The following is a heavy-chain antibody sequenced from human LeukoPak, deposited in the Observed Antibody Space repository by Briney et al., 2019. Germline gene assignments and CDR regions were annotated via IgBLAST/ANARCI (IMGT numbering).Heavy chain of an antibody. J-gene: IGHJ4*02. CDR3: AKDYCRGGNCPLPFFDS. Sequence: GGSLRLSCAVSGSTLTEHAWSWVRQAPGEGLEWVSGIIDVGGTYYADSVKGRFTISRDSSKNTLYLQMNSLRAEDTATYYCAKDYCRGGNCPLPFFDSWGQGTLVIVSS. D-gene: IGHD2-15*01. V-gene: IGHV3-23*01. CDR2: IIDVGGT. CDR1: GSTLTEHA.